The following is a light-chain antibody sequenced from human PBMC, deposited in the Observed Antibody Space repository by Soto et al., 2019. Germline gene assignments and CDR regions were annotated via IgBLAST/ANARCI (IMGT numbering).Light chain of an antibody. CDR2: EVS. CDR3: SSYTSSSTLDV. J-gene: IGLJ3*02. V-gene: IGLV2-14*01. Sequence: QSALTQPASVSGSPGQSITISGTGTSSDVGGYNYVSWYQQHPGKAPKLMIYEVSNRPSGVSNRFSGSKSGNTASLTISGLQAEDEAYYYCSSYTSSSTLDVFGGGTKLTVL. CDR1: SSDVGGYNY.